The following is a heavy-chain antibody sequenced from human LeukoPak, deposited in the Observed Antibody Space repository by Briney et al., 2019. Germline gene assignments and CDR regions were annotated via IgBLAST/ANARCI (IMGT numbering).Heavy chain of an antibody. CDR2: IDTNTGNP. CDR3: ARDAYYDFRIAYYVFDY. D-gene: IGHD3-3*01. J-gene: IGHJ4*02. Sequence: GASVKVSCKASGYTFTKYSINWVRQAPGQGLEWMGWIDTNTGNPTYAQGFSGRFVFSLDASVTTAYMHISSLEAEDTAVYYCARDAYYDFRIAYYVFDYWGQGSQVTVSS. V-gene: IGHV7-4-1*02. CDR1: GYTFTKYS.